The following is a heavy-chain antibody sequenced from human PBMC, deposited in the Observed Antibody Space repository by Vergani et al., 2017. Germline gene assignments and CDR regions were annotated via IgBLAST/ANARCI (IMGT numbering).Heavy chain of an antibody. D-gene: IGHD3-10*01. Sequence: EVQLVQSGAEVKTPGESLRISCKGSGYSFTSYWLSWVRQMPGKGLEWMGRIDPRDSYTNYSPSFQGHVTISADKSISTAYLQWSSLKASDTAMYYCARRGYGSWIYYNVPPWYWGQGTLVTVSS. CDR3: ARRGYGSWIYYNVPPWY. J-gene: IGHJ4*02. CDR1: GYSFTSYW. CDR2: IDPRDSYT. V-gene: IGHV5-10-1*03.